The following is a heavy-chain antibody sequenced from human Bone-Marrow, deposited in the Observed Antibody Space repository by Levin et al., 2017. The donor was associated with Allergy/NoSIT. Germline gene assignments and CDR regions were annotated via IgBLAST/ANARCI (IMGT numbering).Heavy chain of an antibody. CDR1: GFSFSNYA. D-gene: IGHD1-26*01. CDR2: IWYDGTNK. V-gene: IGHV3-33*01. CDR3: ARPLGGELLGGLDY. J-gene: IGHJ4*02. Sequence: GESLKISCAASGFSFSNYAMHWVRQAPGKGLEWVAVIWYDGTNKYYGDSVKGRFTISRDNSKNTLFLQMDSLRAEDTAVYYCARPLGGELLGGLDYWGQGTLVTVSS.